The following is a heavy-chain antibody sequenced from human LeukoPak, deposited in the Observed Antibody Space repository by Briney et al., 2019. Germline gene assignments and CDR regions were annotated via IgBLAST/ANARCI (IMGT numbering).Heavy chain of an antibody. CDR1: GGSISSSSYY. J-gene: IGHJ4*02. CDR3: ARVSGGYDSSGYLVPYYFDY. CDR2: IYYSGST. Sequence: SETLSLTCTVSGGSISSSSYYWGWIRQPPGKGLEWIGSIYYSGSTYYNPSLKSRVTISVDTSKNQFSLKLSSVTAADTAVYYCARVSGGYDSSGYLVPYYFDYWGQGTLVTVSS. D-gene: IGHD3-22*01. V-gene: IGHV4-39*07.